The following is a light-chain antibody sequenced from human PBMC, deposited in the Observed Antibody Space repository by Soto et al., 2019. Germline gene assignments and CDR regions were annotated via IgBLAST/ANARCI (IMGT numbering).Light chain of an antibody. V-gene: IGKV3-20*01. CDR1: QSVSSSY. Sequence: EIVLTQSPGTLYLSPGERATLSCRASQSVSSSYLAWYQQKPGQAPRLLIYGASSRATGILDRFSGSGSGTDLTLTISRLEPEDFAVYYCQQYGSSYTFGQGTKLEIK. CDR3: QQYGSSYT. J-gene: IGKJ2*01. CDR2: GAS.